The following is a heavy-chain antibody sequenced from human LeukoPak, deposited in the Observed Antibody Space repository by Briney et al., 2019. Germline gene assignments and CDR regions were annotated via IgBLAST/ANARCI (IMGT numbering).Heavy chain of an antibody. D-gene: IGHD3-10*01. CDR3: AREYHGGSGSLKGNIDY. CDR2: IYYSGST. J-gene: IGHJ4*02. CDR1: GGSITSSSYY. V-gene: IGHV4-39*07. Sequence: PSETLSLTCTVSGGSITSSSYYWGWIRQPPGKGLEWIGSIYYSGSTYYNPSLKSRVTISVDTSKNQFSLKLSSVTAADTAVYYCAREYHGGSGSLKGNIDYWGQGTLVTVSS.